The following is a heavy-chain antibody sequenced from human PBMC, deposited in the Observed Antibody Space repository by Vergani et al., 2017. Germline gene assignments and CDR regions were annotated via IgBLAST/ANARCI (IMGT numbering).Heavy chain of an antibody. Sequence: EVQLVESGGGLVKPGGSLRLSCATSGFTFSNAWMTWVRQAPGKGLEWVGRIKSKTDGGTTEYAAPVKGRFTILRDDSTNTLYLQMNSLRAEDTGVYYCARDLSRGSYGYDRLGYWGQGTLVTVSS. V-gene: IGHV3-15*01. D-gene: IGHD5-18*01. J-gene: IGHJ4*02. CDR1: GFTFSNAW. CDR3: ARDLSRGSYGYDRLGY. CDR2: IKSKTDGGTT.